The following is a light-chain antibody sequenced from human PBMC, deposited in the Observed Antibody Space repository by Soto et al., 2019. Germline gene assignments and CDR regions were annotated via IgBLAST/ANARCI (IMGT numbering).Light chain of an antibody. Sequence: EIVLTQSPGTLSLSPGERATLSCRASETVAGSYLAWYQQKPGQAPRLLIHGASTRATGIADRFSGSGSGTDFTLTISRLEPEDFATYSCQQSYNTTWTFGQGTKVEIQ. CDR3: QQSYNTTWT. CDR1: ETVAGSY. V-gene: IGKV3-20*01. J-gene: IGKJ1*01. CDR2: GAS.